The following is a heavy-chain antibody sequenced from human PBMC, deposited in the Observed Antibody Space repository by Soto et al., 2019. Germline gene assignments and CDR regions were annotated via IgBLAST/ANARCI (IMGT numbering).Heavy chain of an antibody. D-gene: IGHD3-3*01. Sequence: ASVKVSCKASGYTFTSYAMHWVRQAPGQRLEWMGWINAGNGNTKYSQKFQGRVTITRDTSASTAYMELSSLRSEDTAVYYCAREGGEGPTPEYYDFWSGQGASDYWGKGTLVTVSS. V-gene: IGHV1-3*01. J-gene: IGHJ4*02. CDR1: GYTFTSYA. CDR3: AREGGEGPTPEYYDFWSGQGASDY. CDR2: INAGNGNT.